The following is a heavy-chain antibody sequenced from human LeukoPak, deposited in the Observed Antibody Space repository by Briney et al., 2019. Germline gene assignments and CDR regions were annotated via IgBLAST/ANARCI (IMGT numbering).Heavy chain of an antibody. V-gene: IGHV4-59*08. D-gene: IGHD1-1*01. CDR1: GGSISSYY. Sequence: PSETLSLTCTVSGGSISSYYWSWIRQPPGKGLEWIGYIYYSGSIKYNSSLKSRVTISVDTSKNQISLKLRSVTAADTAVYYCARYSFPAWRSFDYWGQGTLVSVSP. CDR2: IYYSGSI. J-gene: IGHJ4*02. CDR3: ARYSFPAWRSFDY.